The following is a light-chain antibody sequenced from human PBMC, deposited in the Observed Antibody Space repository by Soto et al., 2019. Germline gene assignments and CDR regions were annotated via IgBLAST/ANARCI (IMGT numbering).Light chain of an antibody. Sequence: QSVLTQPPSASGTPGQRVTISCSGSSSNIGSNYVYWYQQFPGTAPKLLIYYNSQRPSGVPDRFSGSKSGTSASLAISGLRSEDEADYYCSSYAGSSNPPYVFGTGTKLTVL. CDR3: SSYAGSSNPPYV. CDR2: YNS. V-gene: IGLV1-47*02. J-gene: IGLJ1*01. CDR1: SSNIGSNY.